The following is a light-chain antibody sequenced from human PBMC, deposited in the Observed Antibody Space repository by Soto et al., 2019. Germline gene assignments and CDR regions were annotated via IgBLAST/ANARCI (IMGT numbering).Light chain of an antibody. V-gene: IGKV1-27*01. Sequence: GDRVSITCRASRDISNYLAWYQQKPGQVPRLLISGASTLHSGVPSRFSGSGSGTDFTLTITSLQPEDIATYFCQKYDTAPLTFGGGTKV. CDR3: QKYDTAPLT. CDR2: GAS. CDR1: RDISNY. J-gene: IGKJ4*01.